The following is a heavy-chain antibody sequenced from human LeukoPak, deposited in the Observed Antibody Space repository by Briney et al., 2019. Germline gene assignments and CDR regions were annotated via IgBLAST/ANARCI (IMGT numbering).Heavy chain of an antibody. V-gene: IGHV5-51*01. J-gene: IGHJ3*02. CDR3: ARHEVGATTGNAFDI. CDR1: GYSFTSYR. CDR2: IYPGDSDT. Sequence: GESLKISCKGSGYSFTSYRIGWVRQMPGKGLEWMGIIYPGDSDTRYSPSFQGQVTISADKSISTAYLQWSSLKASDTAMYYCARHEVGATTGNAFDIWGQGTMVTVSS. D-gene: IGHD1-26*01.